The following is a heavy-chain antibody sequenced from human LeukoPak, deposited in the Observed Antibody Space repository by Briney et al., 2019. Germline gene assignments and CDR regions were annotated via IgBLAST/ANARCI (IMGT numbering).Heavy chain of an antibody. Sequence: ASVKVSCKASGYTFTSYYMHRVRQAPGQGLEWMGIINPSGGSTSYAQKFQGRVTMTRDTSTSTVYMELSSLRSEDTAVYYCASNSYYDFWSGYHGYYYGMDVWGQGTTVTVSS. D-gene: IGHD3-3*01. J-gene: IGHJ6*02. CDR2: INPSGGST. CDR3: ASNSYYDFWSGYHGYYYGMDV. V-gene: IGHV1-46*01. CDR1: GYTFTSYY.